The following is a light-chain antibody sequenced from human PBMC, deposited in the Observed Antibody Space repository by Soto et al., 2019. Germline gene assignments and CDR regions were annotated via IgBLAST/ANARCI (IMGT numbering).Light chain of an antibody. CDR1: XSXIGNNY. V-gene: IGLV1-51*02. CDR3: GTWDSSLSAGV. CDR2: ENN. J-gene: IGLJ1*01. Sequence: QSVLTQPPSVSAAPGQKVTISCSXSXSXIGNNYVSWYQQLPGTAPKLLIYENNKRPSGIPDRFSGSKSGTSATLGITGLQTGDEADYYCGTWDSSLSAGVFGTGTKLTVL.